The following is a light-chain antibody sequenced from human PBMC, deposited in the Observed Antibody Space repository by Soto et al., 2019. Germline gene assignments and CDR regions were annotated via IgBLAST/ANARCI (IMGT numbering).Light chain of an antibody. J-gene: IGLJ1*01. V-gene: IGLV2-14*01. CDR2: EVS. Sequence: QSALTQPASVSGSPGQSITISCTGTSSDVGGYSYVSWYQHHPGKAPKLMIYEVSNRPSGVSNRFSGSKSGSTASLTISGLQAEDEADYYCCSYTSSSTLYVFGTGT. CDR1: SSDVGGYSY. CDR3: CSYTSSSTLYV.